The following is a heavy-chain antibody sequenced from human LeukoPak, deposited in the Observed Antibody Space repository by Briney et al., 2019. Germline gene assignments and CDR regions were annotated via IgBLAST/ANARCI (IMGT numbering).Heavy chain of an antibody. J-gene: IGHJ5*02. CDR2: INHSGST. V-gene: IGHV4-34*01. D-gene: IGHD6-19*01. CDR1: GFTFSSYS. CDR3: ARLRGATVAHNWFDP. Sequence: GSLRLSCAASGFTFSSYSMNWVRQAPGKGLEWIGEINHSGSTNYNPSLKSRVTISVDTSKNQCSLRLSSVTAADTAVYYCARLRGATVAHNWFDPWGQGTLVTVSS.